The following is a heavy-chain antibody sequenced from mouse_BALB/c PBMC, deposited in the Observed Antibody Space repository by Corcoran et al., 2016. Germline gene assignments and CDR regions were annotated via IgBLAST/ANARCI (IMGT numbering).Heavy chain of an antibody. CDR3: ARDRDWYFDV. J-gene: IGHJ1*01. V-gene: IGHV1-26*01. Sequence: EVQLQQSGPELVKPGASVKMSCKASGYTFTDYYMKWMKQSLGKSLEWIGDVNPNNGDTNYDQKFKGKDTLTVDKSSSTAYMQLNSLTSEDSAVYYCARDRDWYFDVWGAGTTVTVSS. CDR1: GYTFTDYY. D-gene: IGHD2-14*01. CDR2: VNPNNGDT.